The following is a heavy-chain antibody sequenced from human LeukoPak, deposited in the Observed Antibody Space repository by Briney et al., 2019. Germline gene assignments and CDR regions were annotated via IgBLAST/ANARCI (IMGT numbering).Heavy chain of an antibody. CDR2: INHSGST. Sequence: PSETLSLTCAVYGGSFSGYYWSWIRQPPGKGLEWIGEINHSGSTNYNPSLKSRVTISVDTSKNQFSLKLSSVTAADTAVYYCARDYGSGSYYVDYWGQGTLVTVSS. J-gene: IGHJ4*02. D-gene: IGHD3-10*01. V-gene: IGHV4-34*01. CDR1: GGSFSGYY. CDR3: ARDYGSGSYYVDY.